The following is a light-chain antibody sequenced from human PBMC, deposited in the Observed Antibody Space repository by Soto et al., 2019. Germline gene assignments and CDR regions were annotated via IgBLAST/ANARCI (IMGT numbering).Light chain of an antibody. CDR1: SSDIGSYNY. CDR2: DVS. V-gene: IGLV2-14*03. CDR3: SSYGASSTL. J-gene: IGLJ2*01. Sequence: QSVLTQPASLSGSPGQSITISCTGTSSDIGSYNYISWYQQHPGKAPKLMIFDVSYRPSGISDRFSGSKSGNTASLTISGLQPEYEADYYCSSYGASSTLFGGGTKVTVL.